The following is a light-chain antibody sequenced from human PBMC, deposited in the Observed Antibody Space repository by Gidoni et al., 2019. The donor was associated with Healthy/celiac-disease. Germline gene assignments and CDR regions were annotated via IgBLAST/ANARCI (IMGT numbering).Light chain of an antibody. CDR1: SSNIGSNT. Sequence: QSVRTQPPSASGTPGQRVTSSCSGSSSNIGSNTVNWYQPLPGPAPKLLLYSNNQRPSGVPDRFSGSTSGTSASLAISGLQSEDEADYSCAAWDDSLKGVFGGGTKLTVL. CDR2: SNN. V-gene: IGLV1-44*01. J-gene: IGLJ3*02. CDR3: AAWDDSLKGV.